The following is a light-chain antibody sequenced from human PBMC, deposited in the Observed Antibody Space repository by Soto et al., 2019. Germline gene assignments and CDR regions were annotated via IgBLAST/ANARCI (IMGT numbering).Light chain of an antibody. CDR1: QSVLYSSNNKNY. V-gene: IGKV4-1*01. J-gene: IGKJ1*01. Sequence: DIVMTQSPDSLAVSLGERATINCKSSQSVLYSSNNKNYLAWYQQKPGQPPKLLIYWASTRESGVPDRVSGSGSGTDFTLTISSLQTEDVAVYYCQQYYDAPQNFGQGTKVDIK. CDR3: QQYYDAPQN. CDR2: WAS.